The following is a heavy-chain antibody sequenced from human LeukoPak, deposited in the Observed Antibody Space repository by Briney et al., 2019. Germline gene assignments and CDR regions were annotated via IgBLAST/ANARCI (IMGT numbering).Heavy chain of an antibody. CDR1: GFTFSSYS. CDR2: ISSSSSYI. Sequence: PGGSLRLSCAASGFTFSSYSMNWVRQAPGKGLEWVSSISSSSSYIYYADSVKGRFTISRDNAKNSLYLQMNSLRAEDTAVYYCARKDPRAYTGSVNWFDPWGQGTLVTVSS. J-gene: IGHJ5*02. V-gene: IGHV3-21*01. CDR3: ARKDPRAYTGSVNWFDP. D-gene: IGHD1-14*01.